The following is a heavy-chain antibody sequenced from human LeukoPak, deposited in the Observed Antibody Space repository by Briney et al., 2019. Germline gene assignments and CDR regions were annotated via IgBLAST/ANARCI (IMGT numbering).Heavy chain of an antibody. D-gene: IGHD1-26*01. V-gene: IGHV3-30*02. CDR1: GFTFSSYG. J-gene: IGHJ3*02. CDR3: AKGGWELLNDAFDI. Sequence: GGSLRLSCAASGFTFSSYGMHWVRQAPGKGLEWVAFIRYDGSNKYYADSVKGRFTISRDNSKNTLYLQMNSLRAEDTAVYYCAKGGWELLNDAFDIWGQGTMVTVSS. CDR2: IRYDGSNK.